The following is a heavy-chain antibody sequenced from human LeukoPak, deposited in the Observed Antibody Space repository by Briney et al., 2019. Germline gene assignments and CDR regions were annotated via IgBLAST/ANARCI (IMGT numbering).Heavy chain of an antibody. CDR3: ARLYSSGWPLECMDV. J-gene: IGHJ6*02. V-gene: IGHV1-18*01. D-gene: IGHD6-19*01. Sequence: ASVKVSCKASGYTFTNYAVSWVRQAPGQGLEYMGYISAYNGNTNYAQNLQGRVTMTTDTSTITVYMELRSLRFDDTAVYYCARLYSSGWPLECMDVWGQGTTVTVSS. CDR1: GYTFTNYA. CDR2: ISAYNGNT.